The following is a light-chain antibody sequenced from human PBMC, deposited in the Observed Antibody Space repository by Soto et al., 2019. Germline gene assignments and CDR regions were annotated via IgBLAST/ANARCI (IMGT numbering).Light chain of an antibody. CDR1: SSDIGNYNS. CDR3: GSWTTYRPYV. Sequence: VLTQPASVSGSPGQSITIPCTGTSSDIGNYNSVSWYQQHPGKAPKLIIYEVTNRPSGVSDRFSGSKSGNTASLTISGLQAEDEADYYCGSWTTYRPYVFATGTKVTVL. V-gene: IGLV2-14*01. J-gene: IGLJ1*01. CDR2: EVT.